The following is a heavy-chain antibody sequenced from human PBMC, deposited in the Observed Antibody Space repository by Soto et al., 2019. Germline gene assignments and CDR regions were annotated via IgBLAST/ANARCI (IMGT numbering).Heavy chain of an antibody. CDR3: AKDIAVVMTTVATSDY. V-gene: IGHV3-23*01. CDR2: ISGSGGST. CDR1: GFTFSSYA. D-gene: IGHD4-4*01. Sequence: GGSLRLSCAASGFTFSSYAMSWVRQAPGKGLEWVSAISGSGGSTYYADSVKGRFTISRDNSKNTLYLQMNSLRAEDTAVYYCAKDIAVVMTTVATSDYWGQGTLVTVSS. J-gene: IGHJ4*02.